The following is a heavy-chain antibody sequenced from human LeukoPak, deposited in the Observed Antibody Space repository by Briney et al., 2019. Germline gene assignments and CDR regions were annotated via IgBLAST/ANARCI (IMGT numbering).Heavy chain of an antibody. CDR3: ARLVGAARQPDYFDY. CDR2: IYYSGST. D-gene: IGHD6-6*01. Sequence: SETLSLTRTVSGGSISSYYWSWIRQPPGKELEWIGYIYYSGSTNYNPSLKSRVTISVDTSKNQFSLKLSSVTAADTAVYYCARLVGAARQPDYFDYWGQGTLVTVSS. V-gene: IGHV4-59*08. CDR1: GGSISSYY. J-gene: IGHJ4*02.